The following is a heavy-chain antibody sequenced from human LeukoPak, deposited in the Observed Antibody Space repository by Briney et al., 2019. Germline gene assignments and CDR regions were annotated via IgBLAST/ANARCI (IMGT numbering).Heavy chain of an antibody. CDR3: AKDHESQQWLVLGGVNWFDP. CDR1: GFTFSSYA. V-gene: IGHV3-23*01. Sequence: PGGSLRLSCAASGFTFSSYAMSWVRQAPGKGLEWVSAISGSGGSTYYADSVKGRFTISRDNSKNTLYLQMNSLRAEDTAVYYCAKDHESQQWLVLGGVNWFDPWGQGTLVTVSS. CDR2: ISGSGGST. J-gene: IGHJ5*02. D-gene: IGHD6-19*01.